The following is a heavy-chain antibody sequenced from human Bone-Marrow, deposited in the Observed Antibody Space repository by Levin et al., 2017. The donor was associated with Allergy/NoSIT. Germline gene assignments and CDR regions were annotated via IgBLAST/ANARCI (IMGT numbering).Heavy chain of an antibody. CDR2: ILGNGDYT. CDR1: GFTFSLNP. D-gene: IGHD6-19*01. J-gene: IGHJ4*02. Sequence: GESLKISCAASGFTFSLNPMHWVRQAPGKGLEYLSAILGNGDYTVYADSVKGRFTISRDNSKNTLFLQMGSLTTEDTAVYYCARDLTSGWSLDSWGPGTLVTVSS. V-gene: IGHV3-64*02. CDR3: ARDLTSGWSLDS.